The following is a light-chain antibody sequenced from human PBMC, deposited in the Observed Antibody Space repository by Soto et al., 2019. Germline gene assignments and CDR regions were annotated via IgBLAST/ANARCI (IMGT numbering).Light chain of an antibody. CDR1: QSVSSN. J-gene: IGKJ1*01. CDR3: QQFNSWPGT. CDR2: GPS. V-gene: IGKV3-15*01. Sequence: IVMTQSAATLSVYPGERATLSCRASQSVSSNLAWYQQKPGQAPRLLIYGPSTRATGIPARFSGSGSGTEFTLTISSLQSEDSAVYYCQQFNSWPGTFGQGTKVEIK.